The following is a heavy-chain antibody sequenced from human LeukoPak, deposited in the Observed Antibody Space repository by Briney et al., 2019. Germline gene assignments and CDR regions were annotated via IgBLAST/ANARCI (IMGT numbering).Heavy chain of an antibody. V-gene: IGHV5-51*01. J-gene: IGHJ6*03. CDR2: IYPGDSDT. CDR1: GYSFTSYW. Sequence: GESLKISCKGSGYSFTSYWIGWVRQMPGKGLECMGIIYPGDSDTRYSPSFQGQVTISADKSISTAYLQWSSLKASDTAMYYCARQKYYDFWSGGSYYYMDVWGKGTTVTVSS. D-gene: IGHD3-3*01. CDR3: ARQKYYDFWSGGSYYYMDV.